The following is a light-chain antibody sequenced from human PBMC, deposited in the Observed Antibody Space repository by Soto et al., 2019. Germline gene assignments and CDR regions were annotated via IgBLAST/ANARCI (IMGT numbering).Light chain of an antibody. V-gene: IGLV1-40*01. CDR2: GNN. CDR1: SSNIGAGRD. Sequence: QSVLTQPPSVSGAPGQRVTISCTGSSSNIGAGRDVHWYQQLPGTAPRLLIYGNNNRPSGVPDRFSASKSGTSASLAITGLQAEDEADFYCQSFDSSLSAYVVGTGTKVTVL. J-gene: IGLJ1*01. CDR3: QSFDSSLSAYV.